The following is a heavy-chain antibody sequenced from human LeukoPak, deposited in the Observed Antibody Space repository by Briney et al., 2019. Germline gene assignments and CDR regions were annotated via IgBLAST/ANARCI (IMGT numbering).Heavy chain of an antibody. Sequence: SETLSLTCAVYGGSFSGYYWSWIRQPPGKGLEWIGEINHSGSTNYNPSLKSRATISVDTSKNQFSLKLSSVTAADTAVYYCARSEGVGSSAEEYFQHWGQGTLVAVSS. J-gene: IGHJ1*01. CDR2: INHSGST. V-gene: IGHV4-34*01. D-gene: IGHD6-6*01. CDR1: GGSFSGYY. CDR3: ARSEGVGSSAEEYFQH.